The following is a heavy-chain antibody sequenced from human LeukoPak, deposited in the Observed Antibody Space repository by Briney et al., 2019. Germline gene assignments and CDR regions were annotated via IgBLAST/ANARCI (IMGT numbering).Heavy chain of an antibody. J-gene: IGHJ4*02. CDR1: GYHFIAYY. D-gene: IGHD2-8*01. V-gene: IGHV1-2*02. CDR2: IEAVRGGT. Sequence: ASVKVSCKTSGYHFIAYYIHWVRQAPGHGLEGGRGIEAVRGGTQYSQKFQFRLTMPRVMSIHTVYMEMSGLKTDHTARYDYARAVGPDTNSRFHYWGRGTLVTVSS. CDR3: ARAVGPDTNSRFHY.